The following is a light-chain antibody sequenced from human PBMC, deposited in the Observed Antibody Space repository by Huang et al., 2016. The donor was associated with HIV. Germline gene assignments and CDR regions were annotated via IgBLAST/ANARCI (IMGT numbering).Light chain of an antibody. CDR1: RSVSSY. J-gene: IGKJ4*01. CDR3: QQRSNRPPLT. Sequence: EIILTQSPATLSLSPGERATLSCRASRSVSSYLAWYQQKPGQAPRLLIYDASNRATGIPARFSGSGSGTDFTLTSSSLEPEDFAVYYCQQRSNRPPLTFGGGTKVEIK. V-gene: IGKV3-11*01. CDR2: DAS.